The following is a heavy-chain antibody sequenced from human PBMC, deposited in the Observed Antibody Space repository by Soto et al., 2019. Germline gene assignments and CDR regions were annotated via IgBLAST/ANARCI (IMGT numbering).Heavy chain of an antibody. CDR1: GYSFTSYW. Sequence: PGESLKISCKGSGYSFTSYWIGWVRQMPGKGLEWMGIIYPGDSDTRYSPSFQGQVTISADKSISTAYLQWSSLKASDTAMYYCARSTMVNYYYYGMDVWGQGTTVTVS. CDR2: IYPGDSDT. J-gene: IGHJ6*02. V-gene: IGHV5-51*01. CDR3: ARSTMVNYYYYGMDV. D-gene: IGHD3-10*01.